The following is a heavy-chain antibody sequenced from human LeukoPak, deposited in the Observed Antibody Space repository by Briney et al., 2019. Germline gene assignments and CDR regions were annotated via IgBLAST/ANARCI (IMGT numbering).Heavy chain of an antibody. J-gene: IGHJ4*02. CDR3: ATSNPGVGPDD. D-gene: IGHD1-26*01. Sequence: GGSLRLSCVTSGFTLRDYGMHWVRQAPGKGPEWVSIIWYDSSRKYYADSVRGRFTISKDNSKNVLYLQMDSLRADDTAVYYCATSNPGVGPDDWGQGTLVIVS. CDR1: GFTLRDYG. CDR2: IWYDSSRK. V-gene: IGHV3-33*01.